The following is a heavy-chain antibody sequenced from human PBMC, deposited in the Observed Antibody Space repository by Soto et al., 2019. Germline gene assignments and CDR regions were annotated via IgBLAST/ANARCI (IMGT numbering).Heavy chain of an antibody. CDR3: ARGSYGSGPYYFDS. CDR1: GFTFSSYW. D-gene: IGHD6-19*01. CDR2: IKQVGSEK. J-gene: IGHJ4*02. Sequence: EVQLVESGGGLVQPGGSLRLSCVPSGFTFSSYWMSWVRQAPGKGLEWVANIKQVGSEKYYVDSVKGRFTISRDNARNSLFLKLNSLRAEDTAVYYCARGSYGSGPYYFDSWGQGTLVTVSS. V-gene: IGHV3-7*01.